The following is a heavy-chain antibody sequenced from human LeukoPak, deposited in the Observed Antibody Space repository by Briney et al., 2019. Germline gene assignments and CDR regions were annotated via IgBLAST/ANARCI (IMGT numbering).Heavy chain of an antibody. Sequence: GASVKVSCKASGYTFTSYYMHWVRQAPGQGLEWMGIINPSGGSTSYAQKFQGRVTMTRDTSTSTVYMELSSLRSEDTAVYYCARGEAPRGSSHNWFGPWGQGTLVTVSS. CDR3: ARGEAPRGSSHNWFGP. CDR2: INPSGGST. D-gene: IGHD1-26*01. J-gene: IGHJ5*02. CDR1: GYTFTSYY. V-gene: IGHV1-46*01.